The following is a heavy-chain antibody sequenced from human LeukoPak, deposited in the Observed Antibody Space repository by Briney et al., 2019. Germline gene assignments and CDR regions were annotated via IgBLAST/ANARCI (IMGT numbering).Heavy chain of an antibody. J-gene: IGHJ4*02. Sequence: SETLSLICGVYGGSVSDYSWSWIRQPPGRGLEFIGEISHSVNTNFNPSLKSRVTISVDTSKNQVSLRLSSVTAADTAVYYCARQGGSYYAIDDWGQGTLVTVSS. CDR1: GGSVSDYS. CDR3: ARQGGSYYAIDD. D-gene: IGHD1-26*01. V-gene: IGHV4-34*01. CDR2: ISHSVNT.